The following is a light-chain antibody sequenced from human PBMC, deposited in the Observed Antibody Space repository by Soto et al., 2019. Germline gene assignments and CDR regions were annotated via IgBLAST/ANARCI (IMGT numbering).Light chain of an antibody. CDR3: QSYDSSLSGWV. CDR2: GNS. J-gene: IGLJ3*02. Sequence: QSVLTQPPSVSGAPGQTVTISCTGRSSNIGAGYDVHWYQQLPGTAPKLLIYGNSNRPSGVPDRFSGSKSGTSASLAITGLRAEDEADYYCQSYDSSLSGWVFGGGTKLTVL. V-gene: IGLV1-40*01. CDR1: SSNIGAGYD.